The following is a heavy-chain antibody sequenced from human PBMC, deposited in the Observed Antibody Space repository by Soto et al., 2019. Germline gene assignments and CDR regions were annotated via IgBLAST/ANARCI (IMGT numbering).Heavy chain of an antibody. CDR3: ARDLPTAMVPN. V-gene: IGHV1-18*01. Sequence: ASVKVSCKAAGYTVTSYGISWVRQPPGQGLEWMRWISAYNGNTNYAQKLQGRVTMTKDTSTSTAYLELRSLRSDATAVYYCARDLPTAMVPNWGQGSLVNVSS. CDR2: ISAYNGNT. CDR1: GYTVTSYG. D-gene: IGHD5-18*01. J-gene: IGHJ4*02.